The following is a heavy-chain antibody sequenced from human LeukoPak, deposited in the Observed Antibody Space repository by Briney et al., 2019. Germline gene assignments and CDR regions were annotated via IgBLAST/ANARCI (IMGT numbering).Heavy chain of an antibody. CDR2: IRHDGSNK. CDR3: AKDLGTAGTPDY. V-gene: IGHV3-30*02. CDR1: GFTFGSYG. Sequence: GGSPRLSCAASGFTFGSYGMHWVRQAPGKGLEWVAFIRHDGSNKYYADSVKGRFTISRDNSKNTLYLQMSSLRAEDTAVYYCAKDLGTAGTPDYWGQGTLVTVSS. D-gene: IGHD1-1*01. J-gene: IGHJ4*02.